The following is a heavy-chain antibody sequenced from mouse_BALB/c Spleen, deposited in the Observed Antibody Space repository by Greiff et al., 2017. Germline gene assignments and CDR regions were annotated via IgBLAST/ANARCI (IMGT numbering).Heavy chain of an antibody. CDR2: IYPGNVNT. CDR1: GYTFTSYY. V-gene: IGHV1S56*01. Sequence: VQLQQSGPELVKPGASVRISCKASGYTFTSYYIHWVKQRPGQGLEWIGWIYPGNVNTKYNEKFKGKATLTADKSSSTAYMQLSSLTSEDSAVYFCARSPWGNYAMDYWGQGTSVTVSS. CDR3: ARSPWGNYAMDY. J-gene: IGHJ4*01.